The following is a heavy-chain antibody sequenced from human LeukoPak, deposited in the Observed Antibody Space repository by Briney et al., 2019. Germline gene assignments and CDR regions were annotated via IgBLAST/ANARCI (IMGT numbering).Heavy chain of an antibody. V-gene: IGHV4-39*01. CDR1: GGSISSIGYY. CDR3: ARGPGTAYPYYFDY. CDR2: IYYSGST. J-gene: IGHJ4*02. D-gene: IGHD3-16*01. Sequence: PSETLSLTCTVSGGSISSIGYYWGWSRQPPGKGLEWIGSIYYSGSTYYNPSLKSRVTISVDTSKNQFSLKLSSVTAADTAVYYCARGPGTAYPYYFDYWGQGTLVTVSS.